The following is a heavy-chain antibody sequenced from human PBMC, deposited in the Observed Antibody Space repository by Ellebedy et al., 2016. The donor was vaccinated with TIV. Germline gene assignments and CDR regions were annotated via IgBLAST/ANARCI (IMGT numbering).Heavy chain of an antibody. V-gene: IGHV4-31*03. D-gene: IGHD3-16*01. J-gene: IGHJ5*02. CDR2: IFYSGST. Sequence: SETLSLXCTVPGGSINSDGYYWSWIRQHPGKGLEWIGYIFYSGSTYYNPSLKSRFSISLDMSKNQFSLKLSSVTAADTAVFYCARGEAQGGSLLYESWGQGTLVTVSA. CDR3: ARGEAQGGSLLYES. CDR1: GGSINSDGYY.